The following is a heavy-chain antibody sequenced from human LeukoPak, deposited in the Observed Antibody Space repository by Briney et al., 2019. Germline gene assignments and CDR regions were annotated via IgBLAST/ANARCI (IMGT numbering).Heavy chain of an antibody. CDR2: INPNSGGT. V-gene: IGHV1-2*02. J-gene: IGHJ4*02. Sequence: GASVKVSCKASGYTFTGYYMHWVRQAPGQGLEWMGWINPNSGGTNYAQKFQGRVTMTRDTSISTAYMELSRLRSEDTAVYYCASTDHYYYDSSGYYSDYFDYWGQGTLVTVSS. D-gene: IGHD3-22*01. CDR3: ASTDHYYYDSSGYYSDYFDY. CDR1: GYTFTGYY.